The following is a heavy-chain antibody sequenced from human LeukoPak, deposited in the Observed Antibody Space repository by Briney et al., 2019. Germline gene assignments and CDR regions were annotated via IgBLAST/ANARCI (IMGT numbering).Heavy chain of an antibody. CDR3: AREAVPRTNRYYYYYMDV. D-gene: IGHD6-19*01. CDR1: GYTFTGYY. CDR2: INPNSGGT. V-gene: IGHV1-2*02. J-gene: IGHJ6*03. Sequence: ASVKVSCKASGYTFTGYYMHWVRQAPGQGLEWMGWINPNSGGTNYAQKFQGRVTMTRDMSTSTVYMELSSLRSEDTAVYYCAREAVPRTNRYYYYYMDVWGKGTTVTVSS.